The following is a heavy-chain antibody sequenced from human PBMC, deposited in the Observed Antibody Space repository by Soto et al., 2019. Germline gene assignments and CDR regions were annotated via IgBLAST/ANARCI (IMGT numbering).Heavy chain of an antibody. CDR2: INPSGGRT. D-gene: IGHD3-22*01. CDR1: GNSFTTYY. J-gene: IGHJ4*02. CDR3: AGLYHYDSSGYYDH. V-gene: IGHV1-46*01. Sequence: GASVKVSCKASGNSFTTYYMHWMRQAPGQGLEWMGIINPSGGRTTYAQKFQGRVTMTRDTSTSTFHMELSSLTSEDTAVYYCAGLYHYDSSGYYDHWGQGTLVTVSS.